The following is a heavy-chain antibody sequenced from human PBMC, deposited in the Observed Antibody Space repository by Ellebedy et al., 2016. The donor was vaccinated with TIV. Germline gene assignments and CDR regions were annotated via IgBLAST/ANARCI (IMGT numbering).Heavy chain of an antibody. CDR2: FDPEDGET. V-gene: IGHV1-24*01. CDR1: GYSLTELS. J-gene: IGHJ3*01. D-gene: IGHD2-21*01. Sequence: AASVKVSCKVSGYSLTELSMHWVRQAPGKGLEWMGGFDPEDGETTYAQKFQGRIILTEDTSSDTAYMELSKLRSEDTAVYFCATDSSKSRLVMVASAQAFDVWGQGTLVTVSS. CDR3: ATDSSKSRLVMVASAQAFDV.